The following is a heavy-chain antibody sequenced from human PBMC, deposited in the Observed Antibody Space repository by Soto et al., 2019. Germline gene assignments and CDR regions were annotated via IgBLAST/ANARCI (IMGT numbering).Heavy chain of an antibody. CDR3: ARGFQSDAPDKFYFDS. V-gene: IGHV4-34*01. D-gene: IGHD2-21*02. CDR2: INHSGST. Sequence: QVQLQQWGAGLLKPSEPLSLTCAVYGGSFSGHYWSWIRQPPGKGLEWIGEINHSGSTNSNPSLKSRVTISVDTSKNQFALKLSSVTAADTAVYYCARGFQSDAPDKFYFDSWAQGTLVTVSS. CDR1: GGSFSGHY. J-gene: IGHJ4*02.